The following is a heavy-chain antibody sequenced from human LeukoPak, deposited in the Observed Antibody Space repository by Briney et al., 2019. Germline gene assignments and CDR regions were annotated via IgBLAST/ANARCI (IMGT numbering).Heavy chain of an antibody. Sequence: GGSLRLSCAASGFTFSSYAMSWVRQAPGKGLEWVSAISGSGGSTYYADSVKGRFTISRDNAKNSLYLQMNSLRAEDTAVYYCARVPREILWFGELTQPDYYYMDVWGKGTTVTISS. D-gene: IGHD3-10*01. J-gene: IGHJ6*03. CDR3: ARVPREILWFGELTQPDYYYMDV. V-gene: IGHV3-23*01. CDR2: ISGSGGST. CDR1: GFTFSSYA.